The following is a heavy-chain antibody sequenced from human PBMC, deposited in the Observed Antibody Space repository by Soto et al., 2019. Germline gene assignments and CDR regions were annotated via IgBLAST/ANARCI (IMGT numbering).Heavy chain of an antibody. J-gene: IGHJ5*02. CDR1: DGSISSYY. Sequence: SETLSPTCTVPDGSISSYYWSWIRQPPGKGLEWIGYIYYGGSTNYNPSLKSRVTISVDTSKNQFYLKLSSVTAADTAVYYCARDHGDGYNSNGFDPWGQGTLVTVSS. CDR3: ARDHGDGYNSNGFDP. D-gene: IGHD1-1*01. V-gene: IGHV4-59*01. CDR2: IYYGGST.